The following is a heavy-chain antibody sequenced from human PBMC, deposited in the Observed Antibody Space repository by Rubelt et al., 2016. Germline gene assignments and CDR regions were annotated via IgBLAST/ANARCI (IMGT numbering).Heavy chain of an antibody. CDR2: INPNSGGT. Sequence: QVQLVQSGSELKKPGASVKVSCKASGYTFTSYAMNWARQAPGQGLEWMGWINPNSGGTNYAQKLQGWVTMTRDTSISTAYMELSRLRSDDTAVYYCARGSWFRGAFDIWGQGTMVTVSS. J-gene: IGHJ3*02. D-gene: IGHD6-13*01. CDR3: ARGSWFRGAFDI. V-gene: IGHV1-2*04. CDR1: GYTFTSYA.